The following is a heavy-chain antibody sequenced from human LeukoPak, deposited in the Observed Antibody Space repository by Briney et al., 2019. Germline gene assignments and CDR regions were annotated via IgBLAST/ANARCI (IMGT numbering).Heavy chain of an antibody. CDR1: GYSFINYG. Sequence: GASVKVSCKASGYSFINYGITWVRQAPGQGLERMGWSSPYNGKTNYAQKFQGRVTMTTDTSTNTAYMELRSLRSDDTAVYYCARGGIDIVTVPVSNWFDPWGQGTLVTVSS. V-gene: IGHV1-18*01. J-gene: IGHJ5*02. CDR2: SSPYNGKT. CDR3: ARGGIDIVTVPVSNWFDP. D-gene: IGHD2/OR15-2a*01.